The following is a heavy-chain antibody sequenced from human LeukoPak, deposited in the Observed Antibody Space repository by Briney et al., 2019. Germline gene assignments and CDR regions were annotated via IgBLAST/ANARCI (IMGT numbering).Heavy chain of an antibody. J-gene: IGHJ6*02. CDR2: IDAYNGNT. CDR3: ARDLTPVWGDVTRYGMDV. V-gene: IGHV1-18*01. D-gene: IGHD3-16*01. Sequence: GASVKVSCKASGYTFANYGISWVRQAPGQGLEWMAWIDAYNGNTNYAQNLQGRVTVTTDPSTSTAYMELRSLRSDDTAVYYCARDLTPVWGDVTRYGMDVWGQGTTVTVSS. CDR1: GYTFANYG.